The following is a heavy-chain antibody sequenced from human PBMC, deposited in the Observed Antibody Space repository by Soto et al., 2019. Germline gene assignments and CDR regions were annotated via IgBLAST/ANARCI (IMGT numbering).Heavy chain of an antibody. D-gene: IGHD3-10*01. CDR3: ARPSAGAYFLDL. CDR2: IDPSDSYT. CDR1: GYSFTSYW. J-gene: IGHJ5*02. Sequence: GESLKISCKGSGYSFTSYWISWVRQMPGKGLGWMGRIDPSDSYTNYSPSFQGHVTISADKSISTAYLQWSSLKDSDTAMYYCARPSAGAYFLDLWGQGTLVTVSS. V-gene: IGHV5-10-1*01.